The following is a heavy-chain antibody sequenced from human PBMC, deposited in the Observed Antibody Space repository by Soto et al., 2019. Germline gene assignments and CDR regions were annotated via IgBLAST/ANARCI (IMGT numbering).Heavy chain of an antibody. Sequence: QVQLVESGGGVVQPGRSLRLSCAASGFTFSSYGMHWVRQAPGKGLEWVAVIWYDGSNKYYADSVKGRFTISRDNSKNTLYLQMNSLRAEDTAVYYCARERCSYFGDNCGGGSRVDYWGQGTLVTVSS. CDR2: IWYDGSNK. CDR1: GFTFSSYG. D-gene: IGHD2-21*01. CDR3: ARERCSYFGDNCGGGSRVDY. V-gene: IGHV3-33*01. J-gene: IGHJ4*02.